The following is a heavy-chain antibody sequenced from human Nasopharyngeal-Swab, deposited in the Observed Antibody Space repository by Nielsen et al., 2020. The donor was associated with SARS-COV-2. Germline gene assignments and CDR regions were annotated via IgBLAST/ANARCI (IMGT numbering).Heavy chain of an antibody. J-gene: IGHJ6*02. CDR2: IYYSGST. CDR3: ARGGGREYDFWSGYYGMDV. V-gene: IGHV4-61*01. D-gene: IGHD3-3*01. Sequence: SETLSLTCAVSGGSISSSYYWSWIRQPPGKGLEWIGYIYYSGSTNYNPSLKSRVTISVDTSKNQFSLKLSSVTAADTAVYYCARGGGREYDFWSGYYGMDVWGQGTTVTVSS. CDR1: GGSISSSYY.